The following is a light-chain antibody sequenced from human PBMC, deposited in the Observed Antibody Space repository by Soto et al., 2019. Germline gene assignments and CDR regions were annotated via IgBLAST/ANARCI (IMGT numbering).Light chain of an antibody. CDR3: QQSYSLPLT. Sequence: DIPMTQSPSSLSASVGDRVSITCRASQSISSFLNWHQQKPGKAPKVLIFGAYSLQSGVPSRFSASGSGTNFTLLISSLQPEDFATYYCQQSYSLPLTFGGGTQVEIK. CDR1: QSISSF. J-gene: IGKJ4*01. V-gene: IGKV1-39*01. CDR2: GAY.